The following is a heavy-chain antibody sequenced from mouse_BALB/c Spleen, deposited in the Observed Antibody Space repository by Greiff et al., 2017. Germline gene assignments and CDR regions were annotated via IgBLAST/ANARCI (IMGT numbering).Heavy chain of an antibody. CDR1: GYAFTSYN. J-gene: IGHJ4*01. CDR2: IDPYNGGT. V-gene: IGHV1S135*01. CDR3: ARGGLRPYYYAMDY. Sequence: VQLKESGPELVKPGASVKVSCKASGYAFTSYNMYWVKQSHGKSLEWIGYIDPYNGGTSYNQKFKGKATLTVDKSSSTAYMHLNSLTSEDSAVYYCARGGLRPYYYAMDYWGQGTSVTVSS. D-gene: IGHD2-4*01.